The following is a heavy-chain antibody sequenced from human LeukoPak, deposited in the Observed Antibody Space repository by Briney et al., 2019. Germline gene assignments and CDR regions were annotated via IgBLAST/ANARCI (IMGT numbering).Heavy chain of an antibody. CDR1: GYSFTSYW. J-gene: IGHJ6*03. V-gene: IGHV5-51*01. CDR3: ALGPEVTTYRYYYYYMDV. D-gene: IGHD4-17*01. Sequence: NRGESLKISCKGSGYSFTSYWIGWVRQLPGKGLEWMGIIYPGDSDTRYSPSFQGQVTISADKSISTAYLQWSSLKASDTAMYYCALGPEVTTYRYYYYYMDVWGKGTTVTVSS. CDR2: IYPGDSDT.